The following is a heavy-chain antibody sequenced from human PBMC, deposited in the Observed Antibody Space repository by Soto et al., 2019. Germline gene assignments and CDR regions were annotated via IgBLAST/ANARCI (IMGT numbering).Heavy chain of an antibody. CDR2: ISYDGSNK. CDR1: GFTFSTYG. CDR3: AKDLVPRIVMVDNYYYGLDV. V-gene: IGHV3-30*18. D-gene: IGHD3-22*01. J-gene: IGHJ6*02. Sequence: QAQLVESGGGAVQPGRSLRLSCAASGFTFSTYGIHWVRQAPGKGLEWVAVISYDGSNKDYADSVKGRFTISRDNSKNTLYLQMNSLRAEDTAVYYCAKDLVPRIVMVDNYYYGLDVWGQGTTVSVSS.